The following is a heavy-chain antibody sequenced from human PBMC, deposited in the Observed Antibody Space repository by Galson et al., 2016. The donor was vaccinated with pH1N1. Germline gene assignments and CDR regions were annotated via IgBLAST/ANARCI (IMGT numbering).Heavy chain of an antibody. CDR1: GYMFSTYS. Sequence: SVKVSCKASGYMFSTYSINWVRKAPGQGPEWMGRISGYNGNTIYAQKFQARISMTIDKSTSTVYMDLRSLRFDDTAVYYCAKGTLPGYYDYWGQGTLVTVSS. J-gene: IGHJ4*02. V-gene: IGHV1-18*01. D-gene: IGHD3-22*01. CDR3: AKGTLPGYYDY. CDR2: ISGYNGNT.